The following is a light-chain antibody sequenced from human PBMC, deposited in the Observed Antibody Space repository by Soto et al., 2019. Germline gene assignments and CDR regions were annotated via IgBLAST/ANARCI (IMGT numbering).Light chain of an antibody. J-gene: IGLJ3*02. CDR3: TSFARGSTVV. Sequence: QSALTQPPSASGSPGQSVTISCTGTSSDVGGYNYVSWYQQHPGKAPKLMIYATSKRPSGVSNRFSGSKSGDTASLTISGLQAEDEADYYCTSFARGSTVVFGGGTKLTVL. V-gene: IGLV2-8*01. CDR2: ATS. CDR1: SSDVGGYNY.